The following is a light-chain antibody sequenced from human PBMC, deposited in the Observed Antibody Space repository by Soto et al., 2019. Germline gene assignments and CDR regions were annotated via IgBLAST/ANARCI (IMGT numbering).Light chain of an antibody. Sequence: DIQMTQSPSSVSASVGDRVTITCRATQGISNWLAWYQQKPGQAPKLLIYAATSLQDGVPLRFSGSGSGADFPLTISSLQPEDFATCDRQRANSLPLPSGGGTKVEIK. J-gene: IGKJ4*01. CDR3: QRANSLPLP. CDR2: AAT. CDR1: QGISNW. V-gene: IGKV1-12*01.